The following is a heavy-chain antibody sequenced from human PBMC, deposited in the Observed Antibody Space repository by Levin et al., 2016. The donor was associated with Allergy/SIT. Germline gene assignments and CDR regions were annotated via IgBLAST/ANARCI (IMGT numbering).Heavy chain of an antibody. J-gene: IGHJ4*02. D-gene: IGHD6-19*01. CDR3: ARDSRSGWYYADY. Sequence: WIRQPPGKGLEWVSYISSSSSYTNYADSVKGRFTISRDNAKSSLYLQMNSLRAEDTAVYYCARDSRSGWYYADYWGQGTLVTVSS. CDR2: ISSSSSYT. V-gene: IGHV3-11*06.